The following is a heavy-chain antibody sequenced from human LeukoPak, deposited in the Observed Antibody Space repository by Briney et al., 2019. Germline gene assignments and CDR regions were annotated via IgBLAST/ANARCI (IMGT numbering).Heavy chain of an antibody. V-gene: IGHV4-34*01. Sequence: SETLSLTCAVYGGSFSGYYWSWIRQPPGKGLEWIGEINHSGSTNYNPSLKSRVTISVDTSKNQFSLKLSSVTAADTAVYYCARVKKWLRFEKQSYYSYMDVWGKGTTVTVSS. CDR3: ARVKKWLRFEKQSYYSYMDV. J-gene: IGHJ6*03. D-gene: IGHD5-12*01. CDR2: INHSGST. CDR1: GGSFSGYY.